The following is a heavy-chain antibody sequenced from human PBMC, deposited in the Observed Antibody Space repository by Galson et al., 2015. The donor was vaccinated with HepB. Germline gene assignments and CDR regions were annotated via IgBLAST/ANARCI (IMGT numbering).Heavy chain of an antibody. CDR2: IVPIFGTA. D-gene: IGHD5-24*01. CDR3: ARHRREMAAFDS. J-gene: IGHJ4*02. V-gene: IGHV1-69*13. CDR1: GGTFNSFG. Sequence: SVKVSCKASGGTFNSFGINWLRQVPGQGLEWMADIVPIFGTANYAEKFQGTVTLTADESTSTVYLELSSLKSEDTAVYYCARHRREMAAFDSWGQGTLVTVSS.